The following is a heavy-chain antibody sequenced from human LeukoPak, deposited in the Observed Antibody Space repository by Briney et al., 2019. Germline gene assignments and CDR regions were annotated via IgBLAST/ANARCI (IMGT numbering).Heavy chain of an antibody. J-gene: IGHJ3*02. CDR2: INQDGSQK. V-gene: IGHV3-7*01. D-gene: IGHD2-21*02. CDR1: GFTVSSNY. Sequence: GGSLRLSCAASGFTVSSNYMTWVRQAPGQGLEWVANINQDGSQKSYVDSVKGRFSISRDNTKNSLYLQMNGLRAEDTAVYYCARDSAPYCGADCYLDAFDIWAKGQWSPSLQ. CDR3: ARDSAPYCGADCYLDAFDI.